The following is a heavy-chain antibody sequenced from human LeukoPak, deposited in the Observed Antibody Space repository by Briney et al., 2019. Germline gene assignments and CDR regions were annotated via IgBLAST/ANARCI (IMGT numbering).Heavy chain of an antibody. Sequence: PSETMSLTCTVSGGSISSYYWSWIRQPPGKGLEWIGYIYYSGSTNYNPSLKSRVTISVDTSKNQFSLKLSSVTAADTAVYYCARRCSGGSCYYYFDYWGQGTLVTVSS. V-gene: IGHV4-59*01. J-gene: IGHJ4*02. D-gene: IGHD2-15*01. CDR2: IYYSGST. CDR1: GGSISSYY. CDR3: ARRCSGGSCYYYFDY.